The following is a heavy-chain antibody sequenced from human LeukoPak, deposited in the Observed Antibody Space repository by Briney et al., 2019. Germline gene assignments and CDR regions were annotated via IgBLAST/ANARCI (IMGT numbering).Heavy chain of an antibody. V-gene: IGHV3-53*01. D-gene: IGHD4-11*01. Sequence: GGSLRLSCAASGFTFSSYSMNWVRQAPGKGLEWVSVIYSGGSTYYVDSVKGRFTISRDNSKNTLYLQMNSLRAEDTAVYYCASSTVGYYGMDVWGQGTTVTVSS. J-gene: IGHJ6*02. CDR2: IYSGGST. CDR3: ASSTVGYYGMDV. CDR1: GFTFSSYS.